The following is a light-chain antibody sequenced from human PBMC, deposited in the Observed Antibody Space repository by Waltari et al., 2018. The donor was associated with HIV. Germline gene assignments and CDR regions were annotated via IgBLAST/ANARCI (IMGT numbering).Light chain of an antibody. V-gene: IGLV1-51*01. J-gene: IGLJ1*01. Sequence: QSVLTQPPSVSAAPGQKVSISCSGGGSNIGNNYVSWYQQLPGTAPKLLIYDSNRRPSGIPDRFSGSKSGTSATLGITGLQTGDEADYYCGTWDSSLSAAVFGTGTKVTVL. CDR3: GTWDSSLSAAV. CDR2: DSN. CDR1: GSNIGNNY.